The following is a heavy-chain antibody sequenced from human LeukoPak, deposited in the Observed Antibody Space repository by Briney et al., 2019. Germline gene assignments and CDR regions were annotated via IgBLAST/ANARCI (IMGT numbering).Heavy chain of an antibody. CDR2: ISTTSSTI. V-gene: IGHV3-48*02. D-gene: IGHD6-19*01. Sequence: GGSLRLSCAASGFIFSSYSMNWVRQAPGKGLEWVSYISTTSSTIYYADSVKGRFTMSRDNAKSSLYLQMDSLRDEDTAVYYCARGKEKWLDHFDYWGQGSLVTVSS. CDR3: ARGKEKWLDHFDY. J-gene: IGHJ4*02. CDR1: GFIFSSYS.